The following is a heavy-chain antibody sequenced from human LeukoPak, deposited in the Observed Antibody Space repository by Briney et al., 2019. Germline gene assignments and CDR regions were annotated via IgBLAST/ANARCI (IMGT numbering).Heavy chain of an antibody. CDR1: GYSISSGYY. D-gene: IGHD3-10*01. Sequence: LSLTCTVSGYSISSGYYWGWIRQPPGKGLEWVSFISTSSSYIYYADSVKGRFTISRDNAKNSLYLQMNSLRAEDTAVYYCAGVAVGYYYGSGSSAFDYWGQGTLVTVSS. J-gene: IGHJ4*02. CDR3: AGVAVGYYYGSGSSAFDY. CDR2: ISTSSSYI. V-gene: IGHV3-11*06.